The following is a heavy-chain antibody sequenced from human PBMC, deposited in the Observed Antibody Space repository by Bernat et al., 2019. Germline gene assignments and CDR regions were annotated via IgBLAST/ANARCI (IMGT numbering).Heavy chain of an antibody. CDR1: GGSFSGYY. J-gene: IGHJ3*02. CDR2: INHSGST. D-gene: IGHD2-15*01. Sequence: QVQLQQWGAGLLKPSETLSLTCAVYGGSFSGYYWSWIRQPPGKGLEWIGEINHSGSTNYNPSLKSRVTISVDTSKNQFSLKLSSVTAADTAVYYCARGFHIVVVSMHAGPFDIWGQGTIFFDSS. V-gene: IGHV4-34*01. CDR3: ARGFHIVVVSMHAGPFDI.